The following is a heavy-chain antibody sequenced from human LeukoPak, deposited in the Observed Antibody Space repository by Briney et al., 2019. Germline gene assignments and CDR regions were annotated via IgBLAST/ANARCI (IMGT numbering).Heavy chain of an antibody. J-gene: IGHJ4*02. D-gene: IGHD5-12*01. CDR2: IIPIFGTG. CDR1: VGTFIIYA. CDR3: AGSDVDIVATIREGYSYGSYYFDY. V-gene: IGHV1-69*13. Sequence: SVTVFCTASVGTFIIYAISWVRQAPGQGREWRGGIIPIFGTGNYAHKFQGRVTITADESTSTAYMELSSLRSEDTAVYYCAGSDVDIVATIREGYSYGSYYFDYWGQGTLVTVSS.